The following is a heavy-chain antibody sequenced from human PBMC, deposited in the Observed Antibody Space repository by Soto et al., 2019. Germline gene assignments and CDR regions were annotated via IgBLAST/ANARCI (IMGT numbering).Heavy chain of an antibody. V-gene: IGHV4-59*08. CDR3: ARQQRHGWFDS. CDR1: GGSISDYY. Sequence: SETLSLTCTVSGGSISDYYWSWIRQPPGKRLEWIGYMFDAGNTNYNPSLRSRLTISVDTSKNQLSLKMTSVTAADTAVYYCARQQRHGWFDSWGPGTLGTVFS. J-gene: IGHJ5*01. CDR2: MFDAGNT. D-gene: IGHD5-18*01.